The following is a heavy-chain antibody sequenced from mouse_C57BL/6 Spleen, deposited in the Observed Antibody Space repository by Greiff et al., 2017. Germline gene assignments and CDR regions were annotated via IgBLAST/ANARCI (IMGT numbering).Heavy chain of an antibody. CDR2: IYPGDGDT. CDR3: ARSSYYNDDGPYLDY. V-gene: IGHV1-80*01. Sequence: VQLQQSGAELVKPGASVKISCKASGYAFSSYWMNWVKQRPGKGLEWIGQIYPGDGDTNYNGKFKGKATLTADKSSSTAYMQLSSLTSEDSAVYFCARSSYYNDDGPYLDYWGQGTTLTVSS. D-gene: IGHD2-4*01. CDR1: GYAFSSYW. J-gene: IGHJ2*01.